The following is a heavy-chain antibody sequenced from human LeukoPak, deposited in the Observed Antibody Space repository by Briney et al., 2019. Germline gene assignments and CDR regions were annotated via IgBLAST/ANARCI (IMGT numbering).Heavy chain of an antibody. J-gene: IGHJ4*02. Sequence: SETLSLTCTVSGGSISSGDYYWRWIRQPPGKGLEWIGYIYYSGSTYYNPALKSRITISVDTSKNQFSLKLSSVTAADTAVYYCARAYSGYDFDYWGQGTLVTVSS. CDR3: ARAYSGYDFDY. D-gene: IGHD5-12*01. CDR2: IYYSGST. V-gene: IGHV4-30-4*08. CDR1: GGSISSGDYY.